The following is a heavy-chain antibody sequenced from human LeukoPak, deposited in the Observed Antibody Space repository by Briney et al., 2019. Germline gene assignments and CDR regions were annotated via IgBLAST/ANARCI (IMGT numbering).Heavy chain of an antibody. CDR1: GYSFNSNG. Sequence: ASVKVSCKASGYSFNSNGIRWVRQAPGQGLEWMGWNSAYNGDTNYAQKFQGRVTMTTDTSTSTAYMELRSLRSDDTAVYYCARGAGYSSSRRRNYYYGIDVWGQGTTVTVSS. J-gene: IGHJ6*02. CDR3: ARGAGYSSSRRRNYYYGIDV. CDR2: NSAYNGDT. D-gene: IGHD6-19*01. V-gene: IGHV1-18*01.